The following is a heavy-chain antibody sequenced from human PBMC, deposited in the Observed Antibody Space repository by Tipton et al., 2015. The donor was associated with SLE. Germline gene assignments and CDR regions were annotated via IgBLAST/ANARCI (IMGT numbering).Heavy chain of an antibody. CDR3: ARSNGQGVDAFDI. J-gene: IGHJ3*02. CDR2: IWYDGSNK. D-gene: IGHD3-10*01. V-gene: IGHV3-33*01. Sequence: RSLRLSCAASGFTFSSYGMHWVRQAPGKGLEWVAVIWYDGSNKYYADSVKGRFTISRDNSKNTLYLQMNSLRAEDTAVYYCARSNGQGVDAFDIWGQGTMVTVSS. CDR1: GFTFSSYG.